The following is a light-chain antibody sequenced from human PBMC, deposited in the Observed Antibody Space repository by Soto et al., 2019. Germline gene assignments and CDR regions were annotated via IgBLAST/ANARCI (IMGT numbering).Light chain of an antibody. J-gene: IGKJ5*01. Sequence: EIVMTQSPATLSVSPGSRATLSCRASQSISSNLAWYQQKPGQAPRLLMFRTSSRATGFPARFSGSGSGTEFNLTISSLQSEDFAVYYCQQYSNWPPITFGQGTRLEI. CDR2: RTS. V-gene: IGKV3-15*01. CDR1: QSISSN. CDR3: QQYSNWPPIT.